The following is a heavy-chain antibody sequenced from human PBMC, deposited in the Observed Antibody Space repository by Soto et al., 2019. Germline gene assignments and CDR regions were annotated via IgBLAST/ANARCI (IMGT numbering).Heavy chain of an antibody. CDR3: ARLPGDYVDYYYYGMDV. D-gene: IGHD4-17*01. Sequence: GESLKISCKASGYSFTSNWIGWVRQMPGKGLEWMGIIYPGDSDTRYSPSFQGQVTISADKSISTAYLQWSSLKASDTAMYYCARLPGDYVDYYYYGMDVWGQGTTVTVSS. CDR1: GYSFTSNW. J-gene: IGHJ6*02. V-gene: IGHV5-51*01. CDR2: IYPGDSDT.